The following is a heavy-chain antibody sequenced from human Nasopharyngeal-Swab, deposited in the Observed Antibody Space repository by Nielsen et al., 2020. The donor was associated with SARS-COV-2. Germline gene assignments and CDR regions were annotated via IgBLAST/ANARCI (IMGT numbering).Heavy chain of an antibody. Sequence: VRQAAGKGLEGEAVISYDGSNKYYADAVKGRFTISRDNSKNTLYLQMNSLRAEDTAVYYCAKLIEEGSGSYYALYYYYGMDVWGQGTTVTVSS. CDR3: AKLIEEGSGSYYALYYYYGMDV. V-gene: IGHV3-30*18. CDR2: ISYDGSNK. D-gene: IGHD3-10*01. J-gene: IGHJ6*02.